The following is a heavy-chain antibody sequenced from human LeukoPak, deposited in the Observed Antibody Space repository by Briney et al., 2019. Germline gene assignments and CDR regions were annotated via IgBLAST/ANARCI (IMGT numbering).Heavy chain of an antibody. CDR1: GYTFTNYA. CDR3: AREIRPVVTIFGVVPTPLYYYYGMDV. J-gene: IGHJ6*02. CDR2: INTNTGNP. V-gene: IGHV7-4-1*02. D-gene: IGHD3-3*01. Sequence: ASVKVSCKASGYTFTNYAMNWVRQAPGQGLEWVGWINTNTGNPTYAQGFTGRFVFSLDTSVSTAYLQISSLKAEDTAVYYCAREIRPVVTIFGVVPTPLYYYYGMDVWGQGTTVTVSS.